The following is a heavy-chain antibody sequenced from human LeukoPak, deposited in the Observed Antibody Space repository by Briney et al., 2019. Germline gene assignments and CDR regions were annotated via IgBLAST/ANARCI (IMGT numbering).Heavy chain of an antibody. Sequence: PGGSLRLSCAASGFTFSSYSMNWVRQAPGKGLEWVSYISSSSSTIYYADSVKGRFTISRDNAKNSLYLQMSSLRAEDTAVYYCARSGYCSSISCFTPFDYWGQGTLVTVSS. V-gene: IGHV3-48*01. J-gene: IGHJ4*02. CDR3: ARSGYCSSISCFTPFDY. CDR2: ISSSSSTI. CDR1: GFTFSSYS. D-gene: IGHD2-2*02.